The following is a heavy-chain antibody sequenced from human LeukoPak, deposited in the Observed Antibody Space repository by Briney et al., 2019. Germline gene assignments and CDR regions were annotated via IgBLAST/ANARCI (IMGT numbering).Heavy chain of an antibody. V-gene: IGHV3-23*01. CDR2: ISGSGGST. Sequence: GGSLRLSCAASGFTFSSYAMSWVRQAPGKGLEGVSAISGSGGSTYYADSVKGRFTISRDNSKKTLFLQMNSLRAEDTAVYYCAKGRYYYDSSDAFDIWGQGTMVTVSS. D-gene: IGHD3-22*01. J-gene: IGHJ3*02. CDR1: GFTFSSYA. CDR3: AKGRYYYDSSDAFDI.